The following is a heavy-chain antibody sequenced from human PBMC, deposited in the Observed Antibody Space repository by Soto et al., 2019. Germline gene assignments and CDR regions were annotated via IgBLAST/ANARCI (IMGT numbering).Heavy chain of an antibody. CDR3: ARGSFSSSSSWFDP. D-gene: IGHD6-6*01. CDR1: GDSLTSGEYF. CDR2: ISYTGRT. J-gene: IGHJ5*02. Sequence: PSETLSLTCTVSGDSLTSGEYFWIWIRQHPGKGLEWIGYISYTGRTYYDPSLNSRLSISVDTSKSHFSLRLNSVTAADTAVYYCARGSFSSSSSWFDPWGQGTLVTVSS. V-gene: IGHV4-30-4*08.